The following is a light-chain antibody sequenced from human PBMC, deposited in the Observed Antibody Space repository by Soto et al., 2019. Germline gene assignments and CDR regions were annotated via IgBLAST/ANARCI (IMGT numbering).Light chain of an antibody. V-gene: IGKV3-15*01. CDR3: QQYKNWYS. J-gene: IGKJ2*03. CDR1: QSVTTK. Sequence: EAVMTQSPGTLSVSPGESATLSCRASQSVTTKVAWYQQKPGHAPRLLIYGASTRATGVPARLSVRGSGTEFTLSISNLQSEDFGVYYCQQYKNWYSFGQGTKLEIK. CDR2: GAS.